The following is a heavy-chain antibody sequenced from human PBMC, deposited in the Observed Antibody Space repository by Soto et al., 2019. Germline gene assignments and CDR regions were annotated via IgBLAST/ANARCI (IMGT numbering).Heavy chain of an antibody. D-gene: IGHD6-13*01. CDR3: ARQRIAGGDY. CDR2: IYPADSDT. Sequence: EVQLVQSGTEVKKPGESLKISCEGSGYNFPTSWIGWVRQMPGKGLEWMGIIYPADSDTRYSPSFQGQVTISADKSIRTAYLQWSSLKASDTAMYDCARQRIAGGDYWGQGTLVTVSS. CDR1: GYNFPTSW. J-gene: IGHJ4*02. V-gene: IGHV5-51*01.